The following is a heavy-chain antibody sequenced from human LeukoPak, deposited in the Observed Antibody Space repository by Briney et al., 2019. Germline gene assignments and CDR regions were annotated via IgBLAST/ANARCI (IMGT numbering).Heavy chain of an antibody. V-gene: IGHV3-23*01. Sequence: GGSLRLSCAASGFTFSSYAMSWVRQAPGKGLEWASAISGSGGSTYYADSVKGRFTISRDNSKNTLYLQMNSLRAEDTAVYYCAKDQEDVVVVAASFDYWGQGTLVTVSS. J-gene: IGHJ4*02. CDR3: AKDQEDVVVVAASFDY. CDR1: GFTFSSYA. CDR2: ISGSGGST. D-gene: IGHD2-15*01.